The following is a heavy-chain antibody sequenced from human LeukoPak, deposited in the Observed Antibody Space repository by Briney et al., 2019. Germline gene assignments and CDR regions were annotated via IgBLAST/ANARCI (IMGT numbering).Heavy chain of an antibody. CDR3: ARGFGPKTSFDY. Sequence: SETLSLTCSVSGGSISSSSYYWGWIRQPPGKGLEWIGSIYYSGSTNYNPSLKSRVTISVDTSKNQFSLKLSSVTAADTAVYYCARGFGPKTSFDYWGQGTLATVSS. J-gene: IGHJ4*02. D-gene: IGHD3/OR15-3a*01. V-gene: IGHV4-39*07. CDR1: GGSISSSSYY. CDR2: IYYSGST.